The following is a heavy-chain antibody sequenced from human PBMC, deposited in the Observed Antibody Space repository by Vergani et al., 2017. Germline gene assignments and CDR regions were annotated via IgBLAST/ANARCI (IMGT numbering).Heavy chain of an antibody. V-gene: IGHV3-23*04. CDR3: AKESGYGGNLLLGYFDL. J-gene: IGHJ2*01. CDR2: ISGSGGST. D-gene: IGHD4-23*01. CDR1: GFTFSSYA. Sequence: VQLVESGGGVVQPGGSLRLSCAASGFTFSSYAMSWVRQAPGKGLEWVSAISGSGGSTYYADSVKGRFTISRDNSKNTLYLQMNSLRAEDTAVYYCAKESGYGGNLLLGYFDLWGRGTLVTVSS.